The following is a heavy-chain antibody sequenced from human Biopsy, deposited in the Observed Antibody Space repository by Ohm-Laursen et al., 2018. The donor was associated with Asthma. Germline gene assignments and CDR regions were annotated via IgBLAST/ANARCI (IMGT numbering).Heavy chain of an antibody. J-gene: IGHJ6*02. V-gene: IGHV1-18*01. CDR3: ARAVDYSHYYGIDV. CDR1: GYSFNSAG. Sequence: LVKVSCKTSGYSFNSAGITWVRQAPGQGLEWMGWISVYNGNTKVAQKLQERVTMITDTSTSTAYMELRSLRSDDTAVYFCARAVDYSHYYGIDVWGQGTTVTVS. CDR2: ISVYNGNT. D-gene: IGHD3-10*01.